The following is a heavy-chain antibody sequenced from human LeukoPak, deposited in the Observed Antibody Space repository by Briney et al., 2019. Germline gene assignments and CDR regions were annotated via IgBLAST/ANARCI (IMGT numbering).Heavy chain of an antibody. CDR3: AREGLSAHWKTPGVEY. D-gene: IGHD1-1*01. V-gene: IGHV3-7*03. Sequence: GGSLRLSCAASGFTFSAYYMTWVRQAPGKGLEWVANIKQDGSEKYYVDSVKGRFTISRDNAKNSLYLQMNSLRAEDTAVYYCAREGLSAHWKTPGVEYWGQGTLVTVSS. J-gene: IGHJ4*02. CDR2: IKQDGSEK. CDR1: GFTFSAYY.